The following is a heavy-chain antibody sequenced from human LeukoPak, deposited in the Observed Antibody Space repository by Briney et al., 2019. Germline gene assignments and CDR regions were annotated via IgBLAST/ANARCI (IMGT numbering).Heavy chain of an antibody. CDR1: GFTFGSYW. V-gene: IGHV3-7*01. CDR2: IKQDGSEK. J-gene: IGHJ6*03. Sequence: EPGGSLRLSCAASGFTFGSYWMSWVRQAPGKGLEWVANIKQDGSEKYYVDSVKGRFTISRDNAKNSLYLQMNSLRAEDTAVYYCARESHVVLRFLEWLPGHYYYYMDVWGKGTTVTVSS. CDR3: ARESHVVLRFLEWLPGHYYYYMDV. D-gene: IGHD3-3*01.